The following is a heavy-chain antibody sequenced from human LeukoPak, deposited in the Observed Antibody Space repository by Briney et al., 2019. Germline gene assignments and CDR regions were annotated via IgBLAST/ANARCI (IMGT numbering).Heavy chain of an antibody. CDR2: IYYSGDT. D-gene: IGHD1-1*01. V-gene: IGHV4-59*01. Sequence: SETLSLTCTVSGGSISNFYWSWIRQPPGKGLEWIGYIYYSGDTNYNPSLKSRVTISLDTSKNRFSLRLSSVTAADTAVYYCARSTGTRTYRNDAFDIWGLGTMVTVSS. CDR3: ARSTGTRTYRNDAFDI. J-gene: IGHJ3*02. CDR1: GGSISNFY.